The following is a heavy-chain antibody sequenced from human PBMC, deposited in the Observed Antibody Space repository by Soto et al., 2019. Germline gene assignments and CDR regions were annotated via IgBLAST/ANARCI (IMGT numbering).Heavy chain of an antibody. J-gene: IGHJ4*02. V-gene: IGHV5-51*01. CDR2: IYPGDSET. CDR1: GYGFSSSW. Sequence: GESLKISCKASGYGFSSSWIAWVRQSPGKGLEWMGIIYPGDSETRYSPSFRGQVTISADTSTNTAFLQWSRLKASDSGIYYCAKHVYNWGALYYFDSWGQGTQVTVSS. CDR3: AKHVYNWGALYYFDS. D-gene: IGHD1-20*01.